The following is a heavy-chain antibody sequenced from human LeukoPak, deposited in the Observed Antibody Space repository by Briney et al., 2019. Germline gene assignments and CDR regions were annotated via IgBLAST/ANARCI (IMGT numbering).Heavy chain of an antibody. D-gene: IGHD6-6*01. CDR2: ISSSSSYI. CDR3: ARDFLIQQLVWGTVDYYYYMDV. Sequence: GGSLRLSCAASGFTFSSYSMNWVRQAPGKGLEWVSSISSSSSYIYYADSVKGRFTISRDNAKNSLYLQMNSLRAEDTAVYYCARDFLIQQLVWGTVDYYYYMDVWGKGTTVTVSS. V-gene: IGHV3-21*01. J-gene: IGHJ6*03. CDR1: GFTFSSYS.